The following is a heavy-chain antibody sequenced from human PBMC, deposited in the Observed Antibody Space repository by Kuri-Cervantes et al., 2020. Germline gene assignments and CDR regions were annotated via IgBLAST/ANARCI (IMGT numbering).Heavy chain of an antibody. CDR2: INHSGST. Sequence: GSLRLSCAVYGGSFSGYYWSWIRQPPGKGLEWIGEINHSGSTNYNPSLKSRVTISVDRSKNQFSLKLSSVTAADTAVYYCARVSVAAALDYWGQGTLVTVSS. CDR1: GGSFSGYY. CDR3: ARVSVAAALDY. V-gene: IGHV4-34*01. D-gene: IGHD6-13*01. J-gene: IGHJ4*02.